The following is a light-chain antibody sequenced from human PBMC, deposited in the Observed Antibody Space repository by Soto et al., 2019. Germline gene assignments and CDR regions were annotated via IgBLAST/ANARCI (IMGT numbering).Light chain of an antibody. CDR3: LQNNNYPLT. CDR1: QAIRSD. V-gene: IGKV1-6*01. CDR2: AAS. J-gene: IGKJ4*01. Sequence: AIQMTQSPSSLSASVGDRVTVTCRASQAIRSDVGWYQQKPGQAPKVLMYAASRLHSGVPSRFSGSGSGTNFVLTISSLQPEDVATYYCLQNNNYPLTFGGWTKVEIK.